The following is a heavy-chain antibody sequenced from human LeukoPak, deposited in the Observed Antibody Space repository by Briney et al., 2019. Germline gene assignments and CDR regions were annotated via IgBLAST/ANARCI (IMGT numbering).Heavy chain of an antibody. Sequence: ASVKVSCKASGGTFSSYVISWVRQAPGQGLEWMGGIIPIFGTANYAQKFQGRVTITADESTSTAYMELSSLRSEDTAVYYCARVGVDVLRFLEWGQGTLVTVSS. J-gene: IGHJ4*02. CDR1: GGTFSSYV. CDR3: ARVGVDVLRFLE. CDR2: IIPIFGTA. V-gene: IGHV1-69*13. D-gene: IGHD3-3*01.